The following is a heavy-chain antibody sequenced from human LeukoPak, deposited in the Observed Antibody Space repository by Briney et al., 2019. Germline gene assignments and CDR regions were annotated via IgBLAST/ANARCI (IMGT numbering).Heavy chain of an antibody. CDR2: IYYSGST. D-gene: IGHD1-26*01. CDR3: AREVPWAWNFDL. CDR1: GGSISSGDYY. J-gene: IGHJ2*01. Sequence: PSETLSLTCTVSGGSISSGDYYWSWIRQPPVTGLEWIGYIYYSGSTYYNPSLKSRVTISVDTSKNQFSLKLNSVTAADTAVYYCAREVPWAWNFDLWGRGTLVTVYS. V-gene: IGHV4-30-4*01.